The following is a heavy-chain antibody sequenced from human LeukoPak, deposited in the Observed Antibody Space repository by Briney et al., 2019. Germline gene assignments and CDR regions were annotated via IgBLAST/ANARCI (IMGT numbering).Heavy chain of an antibody. D-gene: IGHD6-13*01. CDR3: ARGDRYSSSMFDY. V-gene: IGHV3-64*01. CDR2: ISSNGGST. CDR1: GFTFSSYA. Sequence: HPGGSLRLSCAASGFTFSSYAMHWVRQAPGKGLEYVSAISSNGGSTYYANSVKGRFTISRDNSKNTLYLQMGSLRAEDMAVYYCARGDRYSSSMFDYWGQGTLVTVSS. J-gene: IGHJ4*02.